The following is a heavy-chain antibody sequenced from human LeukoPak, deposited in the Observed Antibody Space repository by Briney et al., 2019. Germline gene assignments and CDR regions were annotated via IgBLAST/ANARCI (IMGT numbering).Heavy chain of an antibody. Sequence: GGSLRLSCTASGFRFSTYDMSWVRQSPGKGLEWVSNIDNSDGTYCSDYVKGRLTISSDNYKNTLHLQQINLITEDTATYYCAKSRDSGTYCFYYRGQGNLGTASS. J-gene: IGHJ4*02. CDR2: IDNSDGT. D-gene: IGHD2-15*01. CDR1: GFRFSTYD. V-gene: IGHV3-23*01. CDR3: AKSRDSGTYCFYY.